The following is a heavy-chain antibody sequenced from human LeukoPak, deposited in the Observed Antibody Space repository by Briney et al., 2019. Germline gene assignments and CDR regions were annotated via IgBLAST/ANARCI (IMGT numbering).Heavy chain of an antibody. CDR1: GYTFTSYG. Sequence: GASVKVSCKASGYTFTSYGFSWVRQAPGQGLEWMGWISAYNTNTKYAQKFRGRVTMTTDTSISTAYMELSRLRSDDTAVYYCARDLHSSSSGQGYWGQGTLVTVSS. J-gene: IGHJ4*02. D-gene: IGHD6-6*01. CDR2: ISAYNTNT. V-gene: IGHV1-18*01. CDR3: ARDLHSSSSGQGY.